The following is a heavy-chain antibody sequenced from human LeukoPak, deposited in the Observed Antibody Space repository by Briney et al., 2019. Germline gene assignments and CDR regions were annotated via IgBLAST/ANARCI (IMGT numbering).Heavy chain of an antibody. J-gene: IGHJ6*02. CDR2: IYYSGST. CDR1: GGSISDYY. V-gene: IGHV4-59*12. Sequence: PSETLSLTCTVSGGSISDYYWSWIRQPPGKGLEWIGYIYYSGSTNYNPSLKSRVTISVDTSKNQFSLKLSSVTAADTAVYYCARVLPPLRRYYGMDVWGQGTTVTVSS. D-gene: IGHD3-10*01. CDR3: ARVLPPLRRYYGMDV.